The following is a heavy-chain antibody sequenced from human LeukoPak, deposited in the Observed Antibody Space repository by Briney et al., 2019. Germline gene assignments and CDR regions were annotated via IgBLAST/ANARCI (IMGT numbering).Heavy chain of an antibody. Sequence: QSGGSLRLSCAASGFTFSGFSMSWVRQSPTKGLEWVANIKQDGSERYYVDSVKGRFTTSRDNAKNSLSLQMNNLRVEDTAVYYCARGESPYDSSGYPLDYWGQGTLVTVSS. D-gene: IGHD3-22*01. CDR1: GFTFSGFS. CDR2: IKQDGSER. J-gene: IGHJ4*02. CDR3: ARGESPYDSSGYPLDY. V-gene: IGHV3-7*01.